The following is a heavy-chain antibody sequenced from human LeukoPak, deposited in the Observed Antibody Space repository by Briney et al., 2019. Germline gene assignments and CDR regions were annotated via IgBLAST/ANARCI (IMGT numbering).Heavy chain of an antibody. D-gene: IGHD2/OR15-2a*01. Sequence: GGSLRLSCAASGFTFSTNSMNWVRQAQGQGRVWDSAITSSSSNIYYADSVKGRFTISTDNATNSLYLQMNSLRAEATAVSYCARSNLNDYWGQGTLVTVSS. CDR2: ITSSSSNI. CDR1: GFTFSTNS. CDR3: ARSNLNDY. V-gene: IGHV3-21*01. J-gene: IGHJ4*02.